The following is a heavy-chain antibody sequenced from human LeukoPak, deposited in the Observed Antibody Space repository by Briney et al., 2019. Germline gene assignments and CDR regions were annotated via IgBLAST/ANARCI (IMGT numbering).Heavy chain of an antibody. Sequence: PSETLSLTCTVSRGSISTDAPNWAWIRQPPGKGLEWIGGIYYSGSTYYSSSLKSRVTLSVDTSKNQFSLKMSSVTAADTAVFYCARLFSRGWEYHFGLDVWGQGTTVTVS. V-gene: IGHV4-39*01. CDR1: RGSISTDAPN. CDR3: ARLFSRGWEYHFGLDV. D-gene: IGHD6-19*01. J-gene: IGHJ6*02. CDR2: IYYSGST.